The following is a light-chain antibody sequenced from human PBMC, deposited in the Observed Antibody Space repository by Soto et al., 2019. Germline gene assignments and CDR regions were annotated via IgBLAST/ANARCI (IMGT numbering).Light chain of an antibody. CDR2: GAS. Sequence: EVVLTQSPATLSLAPGERATLSCMASQFLSSYLAWYQQKPGQPPRLLIFGASTRATGIPARFSGSGSGTEFSLTINSLQSEDFAVYYCQEYNTWPWTFGQGTKVDIK. V-gene: IGKV3-15*01. CDR3: QEYNTWPWT. J-gene: IGKJ1*01. CDR1: QFLSSY.